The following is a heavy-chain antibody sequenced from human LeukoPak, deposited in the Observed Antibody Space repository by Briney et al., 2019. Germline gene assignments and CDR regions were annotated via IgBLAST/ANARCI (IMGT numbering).Heavy chain of an antibody. CDR1: GYSFSIYG. V-gene: IGHV1-18*01. CDR2: ISASDGTT. CDR3: ARCGAAVTTHFSD. Sequence: VASAKVSCKASGYSFSIYGITWARQAPGQGLEYLGWISASDGTTNYAQKVQDRVTMTTDTSTSTAYLGLRSLRSEDTAVYYCARCGAAVTTHFSDWGQGCLLTVYS. J-gene: IGHJ4*02. D-gene: IGHD4-17*01.